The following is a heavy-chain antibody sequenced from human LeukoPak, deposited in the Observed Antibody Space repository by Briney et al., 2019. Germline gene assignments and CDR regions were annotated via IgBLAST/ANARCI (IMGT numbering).Heavy chain of an antibody. CDR3: ASVYQHGMDV. V-gene: IGHV1-46*01. CDR2: VNPSSISA. D-gene: IGHD2-2*01. CDR1: GYTVTSYY. Sequence: ASVTVSCKASGYTVTSYYMHWVRQAPGQGLEWMGIVNPSSISASYAQKFQGRVTMTRDTSTSTVSMELSSLRSDDTAVYYWASVYQHGMDVWGQGTTVTVSS. J-gene: IGHJ6*02.